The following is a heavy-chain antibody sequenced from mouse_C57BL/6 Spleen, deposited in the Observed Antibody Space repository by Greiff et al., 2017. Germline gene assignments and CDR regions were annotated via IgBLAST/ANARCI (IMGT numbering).Heavy chain of an antibody. V-gene: IGHV1-69*01. J-gene: IGHJ4*01. CDR3: ARGVKGAMDY. D-gene: IGHD1-3*01. CDR1: GYTFTSYW. CDR2: IDPSDSYT. Sequence: QVQLQQPGAELVMPGASVKLSCKASGYTFTSYWMHWVKQRPGQGLEWIGEIDPSDSYTNYNQKFKGKSTLTVDKSSSTAYMQLSSLTSEDSAVYYCARGVKGAMDYWGLGTSVTVSS.